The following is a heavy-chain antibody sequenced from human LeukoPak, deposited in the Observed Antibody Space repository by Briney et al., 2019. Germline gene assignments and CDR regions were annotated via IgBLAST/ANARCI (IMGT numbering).Heavy chain of an antibody. J-gene: IGHJ5*02. CDR1: GGSINIYY. CDR2: IYYSGST. CDR3: ARARDGHINNWFDP. D-gene: IGHD5-24*01. V-gene: IGHV4-59*01. Sequence: SETLSLTCTVSGGSINIYYWSWIRQPPGKGLEWIGYIYYSGSTNYNPSLKSRVTISVDTSKNQSTMKMSSVTAADTAVYYCARARDGHINNWFDPWGQGTLVTVSS.